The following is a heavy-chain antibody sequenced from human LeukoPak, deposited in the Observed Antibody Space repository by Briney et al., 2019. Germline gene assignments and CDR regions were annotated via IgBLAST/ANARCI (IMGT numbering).Heavy chain of an antibody. J-gene: IGHJ3*02. CDR1: GGSISSSSYY. D-gene: IGHD3-22*01. CDR3: ARGSPITMIVVEMAAFDI. Sequence: SETLSLTCTVSGGSISSSSYYWGWIRQPPGKGLEWIGSIYYSESTYYNPSLKSRVTISVDTSKNQFSLKLSSVTAADTAVYYCARGSPITMIVVEMAAFDIWGQGTMVTVSS. V-gene: IGHV4-39*07. CDR2: IYYSEST.